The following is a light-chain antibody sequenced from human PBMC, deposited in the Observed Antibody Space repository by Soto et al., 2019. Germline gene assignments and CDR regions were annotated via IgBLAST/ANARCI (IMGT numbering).Light chain of an antibody. CDR3: QQYDNYPLA. CDR2: KAS. J-gene: IGKJ4*01. Sequence: DTQMTQSPSTLSASVGDRVTITCRASQSISSWLAWYQQKPGKAPTLLLYKASTLQSGVPSSVSGRGSGTEFTLTISSLQPDEFATYYCQQYDNYPLAFGGGTKVEIK. V-gene: IGKV1-5*03. CDR1: QSISSW.